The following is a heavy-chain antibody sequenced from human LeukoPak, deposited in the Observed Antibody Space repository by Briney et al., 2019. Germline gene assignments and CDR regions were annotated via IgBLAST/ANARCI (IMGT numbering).Heavy chain of an antibody. CDR3: PRSPHGLIGHWFDP. CDR1: GGSINSYY. Sequence: SETLSLTCTVSGGSINSYYWSWIRQPAGKGLEWIGRIFSSGNTIYNPSLQSRVTMSVDTSKNQFSLRLNSVTAADTAVYYCPRSPHGLIGHWFDPGAQETLVTVP. CDR2: IFSSGNT. V-gene: IGHV4-4*07. D-gene: IGHD3-16*01. J-gene: IGHJ5*02.